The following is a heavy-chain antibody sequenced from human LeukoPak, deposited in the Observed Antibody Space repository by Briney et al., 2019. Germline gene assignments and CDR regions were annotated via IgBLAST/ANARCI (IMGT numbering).Heavy chain of an antibody. J-gene: IGHJ6*03. Sequence: GGSLRLSCTSSGFSFSSYGMHWVRQAPGKGLEWVAVSPEGGRGQFYEDSVKGRFTISRDISINTLYLQMTGLRTEDTAVYYCANDYYGSGSPYYYYYMDVWGKGTTVTVSS. CDR1: GFSFSSYG. CDR3: ANDYYGSGSPYYYYYMDV. V-gene: IGHV3-30*18. CDR2: SPEGGRGQ. D-gene: IGHD3-10*01.